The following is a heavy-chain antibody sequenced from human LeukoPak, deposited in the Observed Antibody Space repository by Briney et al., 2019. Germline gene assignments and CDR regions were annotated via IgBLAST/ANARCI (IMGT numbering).Heavy chain of an antibody. CDR1: GFTFSSYL. CDR2: INTDGSTT. J-gene: IGHJ4*02. Sequence: GGSLRLSCAASGFTFSSYLMHWVRQAPGKGLVWVSRINTDGSTTNYADSVKGRFTISRDNAKNTLYLQMNSLRVEDTAVYYCARDLDYKLDYWGQGTLFTASS. CDR3: ARDLDYKLDY. V-gene: IGHV3-74*01. D-gene: IGHD4/OR15-4a*01.